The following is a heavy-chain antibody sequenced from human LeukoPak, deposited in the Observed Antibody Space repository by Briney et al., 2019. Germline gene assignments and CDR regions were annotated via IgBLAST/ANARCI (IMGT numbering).Heavy chain of an antibody. D-gene: IGHD3-3*01. CDR1: GGSISSYY. CDR3: ARSSNDFWSGYYDLNWFDP. V-gene: IGHV4-4*07. Sequence: SETLSLTCTVSGGSISSYYWSWIRQPAGKGLEWIGRIYTSGSTNYNPSLKSRVTMSVDTSKNQFSLKLSSVTAAYTAVYYCARSSNDFWSGYYDLNWFDPWGQGTLVTVSS. CDR2: IYTSGST. J-gene: IGHJ5*02.